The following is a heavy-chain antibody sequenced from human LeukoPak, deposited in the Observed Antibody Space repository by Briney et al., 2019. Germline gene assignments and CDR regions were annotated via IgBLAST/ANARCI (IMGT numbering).Heavy chain of an antibody. V-gene: IGHV3-23*01. J-gene: IGHJ3*02. Sequence: GGALRLSCAASGFTFSSHAMIWVRQAPGRGLEWVAAISGSGGSTYYADSVKGRFTISRDNSKNTLYLQMNSLRAEDTAVYYCAKDQGNWNDWMAFDIWGQGTMVTVSS. CDR3: AKDQGNWNDWMAFDI. CDR2: ISGSGGST. CDR1: GFTFSSHA. D-gene: IGHD1-1*01.